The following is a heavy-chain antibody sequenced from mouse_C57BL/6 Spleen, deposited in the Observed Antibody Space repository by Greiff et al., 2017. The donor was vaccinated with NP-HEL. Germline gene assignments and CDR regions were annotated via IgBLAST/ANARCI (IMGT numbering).Heavy chain of an antibody. CDR2: INPSNGGT. D-gene: IGHD1-1*01. J-gene: IGHJ4*01. V-gene: IGHV1-53*01. CDR3: ARSLVLRSPMDY. CDR1: GYTFTSYW. Sequence: QVQLQQSGTELVKPGASVKLSCKASGYTFTSYWMHWVKQRPGQGLEWIGNINPSNGGTNYNEKFKSKATLTVDKSSSTAYMQLSSLTSEDSAVYYCARSLVLRSPMDYWGQGTSVTVSS.